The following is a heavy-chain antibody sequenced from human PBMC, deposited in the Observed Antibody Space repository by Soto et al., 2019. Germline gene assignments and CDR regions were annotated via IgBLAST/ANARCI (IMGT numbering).Heavy chain of an antibody. J-gene: IGHJ3*02. CDR3: ARDSYYYDTSGYRCDDFDI. D-gene: IGHD3-22*01. Sequence: ASVNVSCKGSGFTFTTYSLDWVRQTPGQRLGWMGCGNACNGNTDYSQKFQGRITFTRDTSASTAYMELRNLRSEDTAGYYCARDSYYYDTSGYRCDDFDIWGQGTMVTVSS. CDR2: GNACNGNT. V-gene: IGHV1-3*01. CDR1: GFTFTTYS.